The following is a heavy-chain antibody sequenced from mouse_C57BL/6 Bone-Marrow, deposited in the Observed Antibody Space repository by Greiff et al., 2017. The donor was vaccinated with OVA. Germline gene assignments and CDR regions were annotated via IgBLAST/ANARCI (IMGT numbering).Heavy chain of an antibody. J-gene: IGHJ1*03. V-gene: IGHV2-2*01. Sequence: VKLVESGPGLVQPSQSLSITCTVSGFSLTSYGVHWVRQSPGKGLEWLGVIWSGGSTDYNAAFISRLSISKDNSKSQVFFKMNSLQADDTAIYYCARKRDYWYFDVWGTGTTVTVSS. CDR3: ARKRDYWYFDV. CDR1: GFSLTSYG. CDR2: IWSGGST.